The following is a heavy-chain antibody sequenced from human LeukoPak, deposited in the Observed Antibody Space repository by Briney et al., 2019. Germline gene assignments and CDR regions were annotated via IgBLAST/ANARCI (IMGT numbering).Heavy chain of an antibody. D-gene: IGHD6-13*01. CDR2: ISSSSTTI. Sequence: GGSLRLSCAASGFTFSTYNMNGVRQAPGRGLEGVSYISSSSTTIYNADSVKGRFTISRDNAKNSLYLQMDSLRDEDTAVYYCARVWSGQQLVLGDYWGQGALVTVSS. CDR3: ARVWSGQQLVLGDY. J-gene: IGHJ4*02. CDR1: GFTFSTYN. V-gene: IGHV3-48*02.